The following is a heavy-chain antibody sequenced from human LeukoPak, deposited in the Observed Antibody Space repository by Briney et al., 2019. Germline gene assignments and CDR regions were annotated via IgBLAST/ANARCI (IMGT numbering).Heavy chain of an antibody. Sequence: GPSVKVSCKASGYTFTSNYMHWVRQAPGQGLEWMGIINPSGGSTSYAQEFQGRVTMTRDTSTSTVYMGLSSLRSEDTAVYYCATGGYDYYYYYGMDVWGQGTTVTVSS. CDR3: ATGGYDYYYYYGMDV. D-gene: IGHD5-12*01. V-gene: IGHV1-46*01. CDR2: INPSGGST. CDR1: GYTFTSNY. J-gene: IGHJ6*02.